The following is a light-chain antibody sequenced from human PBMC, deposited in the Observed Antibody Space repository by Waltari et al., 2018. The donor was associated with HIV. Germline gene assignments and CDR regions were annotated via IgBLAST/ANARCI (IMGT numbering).Light chain of an antibody. CDR2: RND. V-gene: IGLV1-47*01. Sequence: SVLTQPPSASGTPGQRVTISCSGSTSNIGSNYVFWYQHLPGTPPKLVIHRNDPLPPGVPVRVSASRAGTSASLSISGLRSEDESDYYCVAWDDSLRGVLFGGGTKVAVL. CDR1: TSNIGSNY. J-gene: IGLJ2*01. CDR3: VAWDDSLRGVL.